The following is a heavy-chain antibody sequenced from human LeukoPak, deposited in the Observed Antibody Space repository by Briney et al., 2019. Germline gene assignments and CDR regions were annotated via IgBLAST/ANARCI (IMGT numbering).Heavy chain of an antibody. V-gene: IGHV4-59*08. CDR3: ARHLPRLGWFDP. CDR2: IYYSGST. D-gene: IGHD3-16*01. CDR1: GGSISLYY. Sequence: SETLSLTCTVSGGSISLYYWSWIRQPPGKGLEWIGNIYYSGSTNYNPSLKSRVTISVDTSKNQLSLKLTSVTAADTAVYHCARHLPRLGWFDPWGQGTLATVSS. J-gene: IGHJ5*02.